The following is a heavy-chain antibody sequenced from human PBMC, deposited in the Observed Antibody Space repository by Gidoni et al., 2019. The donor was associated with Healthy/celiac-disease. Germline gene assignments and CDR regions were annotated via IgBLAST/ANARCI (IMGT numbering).Heavy chain of an antibody. V-gene: IGHV3-49*04. CDR1: GFTFGDYA. CDR2: IRSKDYGGTT. CDR3: TRPYLNAFDI. Sequence: EVQRVESGGGLVQPGRSLRLTCTDSGFTFGDYAMSWVRQAPGKGLEWVGFIRSKDYGGTTEYAASVKGRFTISRDDSKSIAYLQMNSLKTEDTAVYYCTRPYLNAFDIWGQGTMVTVSS. J-gene: IGHJ3*02.